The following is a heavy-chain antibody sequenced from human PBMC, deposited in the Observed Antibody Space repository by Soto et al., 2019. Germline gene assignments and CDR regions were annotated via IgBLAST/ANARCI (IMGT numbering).Heavy chain of an antibody. Sequence: EVRLVASGGGLVKPGGSLRLSCAASGFAFNSNSMNWVRQVPGKGLQWLSSISSSGSFKSYGDSIQGRFTISRDNAKNSLYLQMNNLRGDDTGHYFCARDPPHVGTSSWDADSWGQGTLVTVSS. J-gene: IGHJ4*02. CDR2: ISSSGSFK. CDR3: ARDPPHVGTSSWDADS. D-gene: IGHD1-26*01. V-gene: IGHV3-21*01. CDR1: GFAFNSNS.